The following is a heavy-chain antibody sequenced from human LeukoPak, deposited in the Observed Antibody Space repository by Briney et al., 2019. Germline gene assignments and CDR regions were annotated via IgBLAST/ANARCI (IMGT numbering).Heavy chain of an antibody. Sequence: PGGSLRLSCAASGFTFISYEMNWVRQAPGKGLEWISYIDSTSTTIYSADSVRGRFTISRDNAKNSVYLQMNSLRVEDTAIYYCARGAPLVAVTTGAFDIWGQGTMVTVSS. V-gene: IGHV3-48*03. CDR2: IDSTSTTI. J-gene: IGHJ3*02. CDR3: ARGAPLVAVTTGAFDI. D-gene: IGHD2-15*01. CDR1: GFTFISYE.